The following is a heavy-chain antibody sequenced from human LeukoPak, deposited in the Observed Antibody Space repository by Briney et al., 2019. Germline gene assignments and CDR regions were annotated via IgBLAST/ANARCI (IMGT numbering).Heavy chain of an antibody. CDR1: GFTFSSYW. D-gene: IGHD3-10*01. Sequence: GGSLRLSCAASGFTFSSYWMTWVRQAPGKGLEWVANIKQDGSEKYYVDSVKGRFTISRDNAKNSLYLQMNSLKAEDTAVYYCAIPPLSGTGSSRPLAEIDVWGQGTTVTVSS. CDR2: IKQDGSEK. CDR3: AIPPLSGTGSSRPLAEIDV. J-gene: IGHJ6*02. V-gene: IGHV3-7*01.